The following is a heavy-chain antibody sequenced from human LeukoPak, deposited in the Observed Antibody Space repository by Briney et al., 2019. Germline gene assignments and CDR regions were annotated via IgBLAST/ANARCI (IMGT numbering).Heavy chain of an antibody. CDR3: ASALDYGDSSFDY. V-gene: IGHV3-7*02. D-gene: IGHD4-17*01. J-gene: IGHJ4*02. Sequence: GGSLRLSCAASGFTSSGSWMTWVRQAPGKGLEWVANIKQDGSEKYYVDSVRGRFTISKDNAKNSLYLQMNSLRADDTAVYYCASALDYGDSSFDYWGQGTLVTVSS. CDR2: IKQDGSEK. CDR1: GFTSSGSW.